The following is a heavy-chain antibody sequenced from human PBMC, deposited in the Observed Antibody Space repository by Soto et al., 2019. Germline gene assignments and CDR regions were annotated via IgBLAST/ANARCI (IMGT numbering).Heavy chain of an antibody. CDR1: GGSINPYY. CDR3: VRANYFDF. CDR2: IYYRGNA. Sequence: QVQLQESGPGLVKPSETLSLTCTVSGGSINPYYWSWFRQPPGKGLEWIGSIYYRGNANGNPSLKSRLTISVDTSKTQFSLKLTSVTAADTAIYYCVRANYFDFWGQGTLVTVSS. V-gene: IGHV4-59*01. J-gene: IGHJ4*02.